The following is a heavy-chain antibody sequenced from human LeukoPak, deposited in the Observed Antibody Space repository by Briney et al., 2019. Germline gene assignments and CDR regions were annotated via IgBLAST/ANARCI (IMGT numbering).Heavy chain of an antibody. J-gene: IGHJ4*02. Sequence: ALVKVSCKASGYTFTNYAFSWVRQAPGQGLEWMGWISAYNGNTIHAQKLQGRVTMTTDTSTNTAYMELRSLRSDDTAVYYCARAMDSSGYYRGLMDYWGQGTLVTVSS. D-gene: IGHD3-22*01. CDR1: GYTFTNYA. CDR3: ARAMDSSGYYRGLMDY. CDR2: ISAYNGNT. V-gene: IGHV1-18*01.